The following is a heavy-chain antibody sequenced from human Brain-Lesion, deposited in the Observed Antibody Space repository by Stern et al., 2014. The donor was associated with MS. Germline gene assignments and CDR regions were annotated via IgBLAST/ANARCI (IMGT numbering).Heavy chain of an antibody. CDR1: GGTFGTYP. D-gene: IGHD5-18*01. V-gene: IGHV1-69*06. CDR2: IIPIFGSP. J-gene: IGHJ5*02. Sequence: DQLVESGPEVKKPGSSVQVSCKASGGTFGTYPITWLRQPPGQGLEWMGRIIPIFGSPNYAQKFQGRVTITADRSTTTVYMKLSSLKSDDAAVYYCAKDGPALVTNWFDPWGRGTLVTVSS. CDR3: AKDGPALVTNWFDP.